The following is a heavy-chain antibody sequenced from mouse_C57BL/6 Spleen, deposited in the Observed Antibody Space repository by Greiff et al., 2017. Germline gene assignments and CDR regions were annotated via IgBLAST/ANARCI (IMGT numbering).Heavy chain of an antibody. CDR3: ARRGTIYYGNSWYFDV. V-gene: IGHV1-59*01. D-gene: IGHD2-1*01. CDR1: GYTFTSYW. J-gene: IGHJ1*03. Sequence: QVQLQQSGAELVRPGTSVKLSCKASGYTFTSYWMHWVKQRPGQGLEWIGVIDPSDSYTNYNQKFKGKATLTVDKSSSTAYMQLGSLTSVDSAVYYCARRGTIYYGNSWYFDVWGTGTTVTVSS. CDR2: IDPSDSYT.